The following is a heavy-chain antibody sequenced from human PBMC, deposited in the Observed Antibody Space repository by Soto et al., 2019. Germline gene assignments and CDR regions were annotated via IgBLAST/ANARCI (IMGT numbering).Heavy chain of an antibody. D-gene: IGHD2-2*01. CDR1: GYTFTGYY. V-gene: IGHV1-2*04. CDR2: INPNSGGT. CDR3: ARGGYCSSTICSTAEGYYYYMDV. J-gene: IGHJ6*03. Sequence: ASVKVSCKASGYTFTGYYMHWVRQAPGQGLEWMGWINPNSGGTNYAQKFQGWVTMTRDTSISTAYMELSRLRSDDTAVYYCARGGYCSSTICSTAEGYYYYMDVWGKGTTVTVSS.